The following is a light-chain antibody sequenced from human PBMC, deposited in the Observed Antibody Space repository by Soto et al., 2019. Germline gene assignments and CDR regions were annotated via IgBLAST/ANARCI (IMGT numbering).Light chain of an antibody. CDR1: SSDVGGYNY. Sequence: QSARTRAASGSGAPGGASTISCTGTSSDVGGYNYVSWYQQHPVKAPKLMIYDVTNRPSGVSDRFSGSKSGNTASLTISGLQAEDEADYYCSSYTRSSTPYVFGTGTKVTVL. CDR3: SSYTRSSTPYV. V-gene: IGLV2-14*01. CDR2: DVT. J-gene: IGLJ1*01.